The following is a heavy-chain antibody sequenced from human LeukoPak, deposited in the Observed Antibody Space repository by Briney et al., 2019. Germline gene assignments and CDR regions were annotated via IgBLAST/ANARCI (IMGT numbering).Heavy chain of an antibody. D-gene: IGHD6-13*01. J-gene: IGHJ3*02. V-gene: IGHV4-38-2*02. CDR3: ARLGNILSGYSSSSYAFDI. Sequence: PSETLSLTCTVSGYSISSGYYWGWIRQPPGKGLEWIGSIYHSGSTYYNPSLKSRVTISVDTSKNQFSLKLSSVTAADTAVYYCARLGNILSGYSSSSYAFDIWGQGTMVTVSS. CDR2: IYHSGST. CDR1: GYSISSGYY.